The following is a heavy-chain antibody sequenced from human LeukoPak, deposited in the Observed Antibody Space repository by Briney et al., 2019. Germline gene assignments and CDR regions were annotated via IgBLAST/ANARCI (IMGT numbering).Heavy chain of an antibody. Sequence: GGSLRLSCAASGFTFSSYGMHWVRQAPGKGLEWVAVISYDGSNKYYADSVKGRFTISRDNSKNTLYLQMNSLRAEDTAVYYCAKAMETTVKKGGYYYYYMDVWGKGTTVTVSS. J-gene: IGHJ6*03. V-gene: IGHV3-30*18. D-gene: IGHD4-11*01. CDR2: ISYDGSNK. CDR3: AKAMETTVKKGGYYYYYMDV. CDR1: GFTFSSYG.